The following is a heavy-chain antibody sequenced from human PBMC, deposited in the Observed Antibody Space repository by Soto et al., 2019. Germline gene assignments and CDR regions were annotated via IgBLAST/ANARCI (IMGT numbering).Heavy chain of an antibody. D-gene: IGHD2-21*02. J-gene: IGHJ4*02. CDR2: ISAYNGNT. CDR3: ARDGLAYCGGDCYSGFDY. CDR1: GGTFSSYA. Sequence: QVQLVQSGAEVKKPGSSVKVSCKASGGTFSSYAISWVRQAPGQGLEWMGWISAYNGNTNYAQKLQGRVTMTTDTSTSTAYMELRSLRSDDTAVYYCARDGLAYCGGDCYSGFDYWGQGTLVTVSS. V-gene: IGHV1-18*01.